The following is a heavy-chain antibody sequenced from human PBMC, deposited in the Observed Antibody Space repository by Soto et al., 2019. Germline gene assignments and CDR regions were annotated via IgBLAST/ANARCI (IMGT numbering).Heavy chain of an antibody. V-gene: IGHV1-69*01. CDR3: ATAPPLGYCSGATCYSDY. CDR2: IIPIFGTP. CDR1: GGTFSNYA. J-gene: IGHJ4*02. D-gene: IGHD2-15*01. Sequence: QVQLVQSGAEVKKPGSSVKVSCKASGGTFSNYALSWVRQAPGQGLEWMGGIIPIFGTPNYAQKFQGRVTITADETTNTAYMVLSSLKSDDTAANYCATAPPLGYCSGATCYSDYWGQGTLVTVSS.